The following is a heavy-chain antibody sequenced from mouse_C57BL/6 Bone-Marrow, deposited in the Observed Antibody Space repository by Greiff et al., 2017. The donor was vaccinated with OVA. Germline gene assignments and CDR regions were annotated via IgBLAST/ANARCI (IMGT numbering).Heavy chain of an antibody. Sequence: VHVKQSGPELVKPGASVKIPCKASGYTFTDYNMDWVKQSHGKSLEWIGDINPNNGGTIYNQKFKGKATLTVDKSSSTAYMELRSLTSEDTAVYYCARKAITTVVAPFDYWGQGTTLTVSS. CDR2: INPNNGGT. J-gene: IGHJ2*01. CDR3: ARKAITTVVAPFDY. D-gene: IGHD1-1*01. V-gene: IGHV1-18*01. CDR1: GYTFTDYN.